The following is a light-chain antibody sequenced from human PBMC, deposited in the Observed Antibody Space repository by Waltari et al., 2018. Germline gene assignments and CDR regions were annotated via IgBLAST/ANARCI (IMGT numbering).Light chain of an antibody. V-gene: IGKV3-20*01. Sequence: DIFLTQSPGTLSLSPGEGATLSCRASQSITRFLAWYQQKPGQAPRHLIYDASTRATGIPDRFSGSGSGTDFSLTISRLEPEDFAVYYCQKYGTLPATFGQGTKVEIK. CDR1: QSITRF. CDR3: QKYGTLPAT. CDR2: DAS. J-gene: IGKJ1*01.